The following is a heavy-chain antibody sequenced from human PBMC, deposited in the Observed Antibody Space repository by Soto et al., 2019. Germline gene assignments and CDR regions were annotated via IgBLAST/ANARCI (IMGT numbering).Heavy chain of an antibody. D-gene: IGHD6-13*01. CDR2: IYGTGNT. CDR1: GGSITSSFY. V-gene: IGHV4-39*01. CDR3: RSSSRYSTDV. Sequence: QLQLQESGPRLVKPSETLSLSCTVSGGSITSSFYWGWIRQPPGKGLEWIGSIYGTGNTYYNPSLQGRVTISADTSKNQFSLNLISVTAADTAVYYCRSSSRYSTDVWGQGATVTVSS. J-gene: IGHJ6*02.